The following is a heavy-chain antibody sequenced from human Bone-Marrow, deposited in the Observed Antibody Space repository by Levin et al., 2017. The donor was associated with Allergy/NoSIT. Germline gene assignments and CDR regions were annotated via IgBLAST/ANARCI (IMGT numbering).Heavy chain of an antibody. D-gene: IGHD3-10*01. CDR2: IYSADST. Sequence: GGSLRLSCTASGFTVSNNHMNWVRQAPGKGLEWVSLIYSADSTYYADSVKGRFTISRDNSKNTLYLQINSLRAEDTAVYYCARGDFTYGFGRRWHFDYWGQGVRVAVSS. CDR3: ARGDFTYGFGRRWHFDY. J-gene: IGHJ4*01. CDR1: GFTVSNNH. V-gene: IGHV3-66*01.